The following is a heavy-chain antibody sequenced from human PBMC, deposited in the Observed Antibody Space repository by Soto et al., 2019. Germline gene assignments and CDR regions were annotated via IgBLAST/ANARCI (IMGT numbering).Heavy chain of an antibody. CDR2: ISSNGGST. D-gene: IGHD3-22*01. CDR3: ARSPYYYDSSGYMQYYFDY. J-gene: IGHJ4*02. CDR1: GFTFSSYA. Sequence: EVQLVESGGGLVQPGGSLRLSCAASGFTFSSYAMHWVRQAPGKGLEYVSAISSNGGSTYYANSVKGRFTISRDNSKNTLYRQMGSLRAEDMAVYYCARSPYYYDSSGYMQYYFDYWGQGTLVTVSS. V-gene: IGHV3-64*01.